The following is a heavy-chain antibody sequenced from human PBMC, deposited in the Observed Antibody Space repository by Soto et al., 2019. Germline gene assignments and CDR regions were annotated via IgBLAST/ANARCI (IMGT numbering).Heavy chain of an antibody. CDR2: IYYSGST. Sequence: QVQLQESGPGLVKPSQTLSLTCTVSGGSITSGGYCWTWIRQHPVKGLEWMGHIYYSGSTSYNPSLKSRVTISIDTSKNQFSLKLTSVTAADTAVYYCARDGYYFGSGRPPLLSKWGQGTLVTVSS. V-gene: IGHV4-31*03. D-gene: IGHD3-10*01. CDR3: ARDGYYFGSGRPPLLSK. J-gene: IGHJ4*02. CDR1: GGSITSGGYC.